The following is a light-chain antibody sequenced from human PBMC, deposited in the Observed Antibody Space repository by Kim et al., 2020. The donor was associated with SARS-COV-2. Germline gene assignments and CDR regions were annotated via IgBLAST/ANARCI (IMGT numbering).Light chain of an antibody. CDR3: TSRDSNGNKMV. Sequence: ALGQTVRITCQGDRLRRYYASWYQQKPGQAPRLVIYSTNKRPSGIPDRFSGSSPGNTASLTITGAQAEDEADYYCTSRDSNGNKMVFGGGTKVTVL. CDR1: RLRRYY. CDR2: STN. V-gene: IGLV3-19*01. J-gene: IGLJ2*01.